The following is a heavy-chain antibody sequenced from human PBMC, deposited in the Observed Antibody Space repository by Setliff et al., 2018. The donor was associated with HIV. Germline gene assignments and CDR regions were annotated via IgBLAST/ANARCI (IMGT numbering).Heavy chain of an antibody. J-gene: IGHJ4*02. V-gene: IGHV4-39*07. CDR1: GGSITNNNYY. D-gene: IGHD1-26*01. CDR2: IYYSGST. CDR3: VRLYRGSTTKEKSDS. Sequence: PSETLSLTCNVSGGSITNNNYYWGWIRQPPGKGLEWIASIYYSGSTSYNPALKSRVTMSVDAAKSQFFLKVASVTAADTAMYFCVRLYRGSTTKEKSDSWGQGMLVPSPQ.